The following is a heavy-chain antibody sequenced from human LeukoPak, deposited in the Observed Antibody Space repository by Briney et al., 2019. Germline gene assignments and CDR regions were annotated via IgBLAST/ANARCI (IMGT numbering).Heavy chain of an antibody. CDR3: AREGDLYYYDSSGYYSFDY. D-gene: IGHD3-22*01. J-gene: IGHJ4*02. V-gene: IGHV3-21*01. Sequence: PGGSLRLSCAASGFTFSSYSMNWVRQAPGKGLEWVSSISSSSSYIYYADSVKGRFTISRDNAKNSLYLQMNSLRAEDTAVYYCAREGDLYYYDSSGYYSFDYWGQGTLVTVSS. CDR2: ISSSSSYI. CDR1: GFTFSSYS.